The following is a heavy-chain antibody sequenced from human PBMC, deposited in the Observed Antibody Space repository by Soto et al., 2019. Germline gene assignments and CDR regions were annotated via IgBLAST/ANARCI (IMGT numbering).Heavy chain of an antibody. CDR2: ISAYNGNT. CDR1: GYTFTSYG. V-gene: IGHV1-18*01. CDR3: ARGSKGNWFDP. Sequence: ASVKVCCKASGYTFTSYGMSWVRQAPGQGLEWMGWISAYNGNTNYAQKPQGRVTMTTDTSTSTAYMELRSLRSDDTAVYYCARGSKGNWFDPWGQGTLVTVSS. J-gene: IGHJ5*02.